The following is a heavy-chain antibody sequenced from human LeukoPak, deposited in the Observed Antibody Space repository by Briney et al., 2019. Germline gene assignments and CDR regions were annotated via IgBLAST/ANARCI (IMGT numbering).Heavy chain of an antibody. Sequence: GGSLRLSCAASGFSFDDYAMHWVRQVPGEGLEWVSGISWDSAGIGYADSVKGRFTISRDNAKNSVYLQMNSLRAEDTAVYYCASAHGGSGYDRPFDYWGQGTLVTVSS. CDR1: GFSFDDYA. CDR3: ASAHGGSGYDRPFDY. CDR2: ISWDSAGI. D-gene: IGHD5-12*01. J-gene: IGHJ4*02. V-gene: IGHV3-9*01.